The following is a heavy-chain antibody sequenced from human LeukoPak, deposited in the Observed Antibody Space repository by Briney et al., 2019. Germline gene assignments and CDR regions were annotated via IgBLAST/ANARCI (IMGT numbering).Heavy chain of an antibody. V-gene: IGHV3-23*01. J-gene: IGHJ4*02. D-gene: IGHD5-18*01. CDR3: GKTTVGYSSGQKPAWPVDY. CDR1: GFTFGSHA. Sequence: GGSLRLSCEASGFTFGSHAMYWVRQAPGKGLEWVAGIFCSGGCPHYADPVKGRFTISRDNSRNTVYLQINSLRAEDTAVYYCGKTTVGYSSGQKPAWPVDYWGQGTLVTVSS. CDR2: IFCSGGCP.